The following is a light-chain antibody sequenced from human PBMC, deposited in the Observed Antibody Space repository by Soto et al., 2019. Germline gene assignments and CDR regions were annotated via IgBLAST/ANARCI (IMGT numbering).Light chain of an antibody. CDR1: RSNIGAGSD. CDR2: GNT. J-gene: IGLJ1*01. Sequence: QSALTQPPSITEAPGQRVTISCTGSRSNIGAGSDVHWYHQLPGTAPKLLIYGNTNRPSGVPDRFSVSKSGTSASLAIAGLQTEDEGDYCCQTYDSSLSGLYVFGTGSKVTVL. CDR3: QTYDSSLSGLYV. V-gene: IGLV1-40*01.